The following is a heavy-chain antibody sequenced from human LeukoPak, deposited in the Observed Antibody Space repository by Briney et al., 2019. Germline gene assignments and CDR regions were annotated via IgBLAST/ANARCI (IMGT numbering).Heavy chain of an antibody. V-gene: IGHV3-64*01. CDR3: VRETGPYDF. CDR2: ISSDGRTT. CDR1: GFTFSTYP. J-gene: IGHJ3*01. Sequence: GGSLRLSCAASGFTFSTYPMHWVRQAPGKGLEYVSAISSDGRTTYYGNSVRGRFTISRDNSKNTLFLQMGSLRDEDMAVYYCVRETGPYDFWGQGTMVTVSS.